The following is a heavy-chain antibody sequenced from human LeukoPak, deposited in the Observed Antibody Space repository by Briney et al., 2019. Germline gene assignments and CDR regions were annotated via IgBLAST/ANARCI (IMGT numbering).Heavy chain of an antibody. V-gene: IGHV3-66*01. CDR2: IYSSGGA. J-gene: IGHJ4*02. Sequence: GGSLRLSCAASGFTVSSNYMSWVRQAPGKGLECVSVIYSSGGAYYADSVKGRFTISRDNSKNTLYLQMNNLRAEDTAIYYCAKDLGYCRSSSCPATDYWGQGTLVTVSS. D-gene: IGHD2-2*01. CDR3: AKDLGYCRSSSCPATDY. CDR1: GFTVSSNY.